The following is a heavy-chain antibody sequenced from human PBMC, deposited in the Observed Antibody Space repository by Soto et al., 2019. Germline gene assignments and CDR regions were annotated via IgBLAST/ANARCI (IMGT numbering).Heavy chain of an antibody. Sequence: SETLSLTCTVSGGSVSSGSYYWSWIRQPPGKGLEWIGYIYYSGSTNYNPSLKSRVTISVDTSKNQFSLKLSSVTAADTAVYYCARATLDAYYFDYWGQGTLVTVSS. CDR3: ARATLDAYYFDY. CDR2: IYYSGST. J-gene: IGHJ4*02. CDR1: GGSVSSGSYY. V-gene: IGHV4-61*01. D-gene: IGHD1-1*01.